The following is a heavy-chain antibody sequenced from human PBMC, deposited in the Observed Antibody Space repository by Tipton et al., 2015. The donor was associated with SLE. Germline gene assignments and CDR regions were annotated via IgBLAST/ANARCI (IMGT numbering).Heavy chain of an antibody. Sequence: TLSLTCTVSGGSISSYYWSWIRQPPGTGLEWIGYIYYSGSTNYNPPLKSRVTVSVDTSKNQFSLKLNSVTAADTAVYYCARPSDYDSSGYYPFDYWGQGTLVTVSS. J-gene: IGHJ4*02. V-gene: IGHV4-59*12. CDR1: GGSISSYY. CDR2: IYYSGST. D-gene: IGHD3-22*01. CDR3: ARPSDYDSSGYYPFDY.